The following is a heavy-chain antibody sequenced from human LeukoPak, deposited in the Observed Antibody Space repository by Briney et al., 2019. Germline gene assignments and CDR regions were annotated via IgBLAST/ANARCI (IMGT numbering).Heavy chain of an antibody. V-gene: IGHV3-11*01. J-gene: IGHJ3*02. D-gene: IGHD3-10*01. CDR2: ISSSGGTI. CDR3: ARDEYYYGSGADI. Sequence: PGGSLRLSCAASGFTFSDHQMNWIRQAPGKGLEWVSYISSSGGTISYADSVKGRFTISRDNAKNSLYLQMNSLRAEDTAVYYCARDEYYYGSGADIWGQGTMVTVSS. CDR1: GFTFSDHQ.